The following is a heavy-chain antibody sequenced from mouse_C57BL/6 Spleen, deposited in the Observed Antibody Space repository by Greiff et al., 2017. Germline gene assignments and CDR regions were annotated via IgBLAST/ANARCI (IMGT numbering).Heavy chain of an antibody. J-gene: IGHJ4*01. D-gene: IGHD2-2*01. CDR1: GYTFTSYA. V-gene: IGHV1-85*01. CDR2: IYPRDGST. Sequence: QSGPELVQPGASVTLSCKASGYTFTSYAIHWVKQRPGQGLEWIGWIYPRDGSTKYNEKFKGKATLTVDTSSSTAYMELHSLTSEDSAVYFCARWDGYDEGYAMDYWGQGTSVTVSS. CDR3: ARWDGYDEGYAMDY.